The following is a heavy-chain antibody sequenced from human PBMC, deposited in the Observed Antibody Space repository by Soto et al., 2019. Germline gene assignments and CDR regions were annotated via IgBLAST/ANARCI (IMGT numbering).Heavy chain of an antibody. CDR3: ARGGNYAYYYHYYMDV. CDR2: IYYSGST. Sequence: SETLSLTCTVSGGSISSYYWSWIRQPPGKGLEWIGYIYYSGSTNYNPSLKSRVTISVDTSKNQFSLKLSSVTAADTAVYYCARGGNYAYYYHYYMDVWGKGTTVPVSS. D-gene: IGHD1-7*01. J-gene: IGHJ6*03. CDR1: GGSISSYY. V-gene: IGHV4-59*01.